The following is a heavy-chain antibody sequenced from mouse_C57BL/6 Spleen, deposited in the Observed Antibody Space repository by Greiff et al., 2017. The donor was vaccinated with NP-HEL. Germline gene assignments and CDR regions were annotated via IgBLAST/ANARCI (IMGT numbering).Heavy chain of an antibody. V-gene: IGHV1-19*01. CDR3: SRDYYAMDY. J-gene: IGHJ4*01. CDR1: GYTFTDYY. Sequence: EVQLQQSGPVLVKPGASVKMSCKASGYTFTDYYMNWVKQSHGKSLEWIGVINPYNGGTSYNQKFKGKATLTVDKSSSTAYMELNSLTSEDSAVYYCSRDYYAMDYGGQGTSVTVSS. CDR2: INPYNGGT.